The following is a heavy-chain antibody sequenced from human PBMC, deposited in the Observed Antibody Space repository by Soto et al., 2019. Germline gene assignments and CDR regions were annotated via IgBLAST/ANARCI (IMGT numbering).Heavy chain of an antibody. CDR1: GYTFTSYY. CDR2: INPSGGST. D-gene: IGHD2-15*01. Sequence: GASVKVSCKASGYTFTSYYMHLVRQAPGQWLEWIGIINPSGGSTSYAQKFQVRVPMTRDTSKSTVYMELRSLRAEDTAVYYRARPFCSGGRCYYYYGMVVWRQGTTFTVFS. CDR3: ARPFCSGGRCYYYYGMVV. V-gene: IGHV1-46*01. J-gene: IGHJ6*02.